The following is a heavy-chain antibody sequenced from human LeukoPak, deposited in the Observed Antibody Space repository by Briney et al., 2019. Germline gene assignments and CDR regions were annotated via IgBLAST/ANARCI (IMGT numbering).Heavy chain of an antibody. CDR3: AKALGLWTVTNFYAFDI. V-gene: IGHV3-23*01. CDR2: ISGSGGST. Sequence: PGGSLRLSCAASGFTFSSYAMSWVRQAPGKGLEWVSAISGSGGSTYYADSVKGRFTISRDNSKNTLYLQMNSLRAEDTAVYYCAKALGLWTVTNFYAFDIWGQGTMVTVSS. CDR1: GFTFSSYA. D-gene: IGHD4-11*01. J-gene: IGHJ3*02.